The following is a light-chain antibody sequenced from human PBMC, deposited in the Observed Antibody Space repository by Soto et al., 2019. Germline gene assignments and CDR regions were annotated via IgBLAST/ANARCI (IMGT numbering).Light chain of an antibody. Sequence: QSALAQPASVSGSPGQSITISCTGTSGDVGGYNYVSWYQQHPGKAPKLIIYNVSDRPSGISNRFSGSKSGNTASLTISGLQAEDEADYYCSSYTSSNTGVFGTGTKPPS. J-gene: IGLJ1*01. CDR3: SSYTSSNTGV. CDR2: NVS. CDR1: SGDVGGYNY. V-gene: IGLV2-14*01.